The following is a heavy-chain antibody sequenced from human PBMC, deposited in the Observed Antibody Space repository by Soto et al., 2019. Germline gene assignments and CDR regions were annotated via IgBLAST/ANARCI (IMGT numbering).Heavy chain of an antibody. CDR2: ISAYNGNT. Sequence: ASVKVSCKASGYTFTSYGISWVRQAPGQGLEWMGWISAYNGNTNYAQKLQGRVTMTTDTSTSTAYMELRSLRSDDTAVYYCARDPGVSIFGVVTRTPFDYWGQGTLVTVSS. CDR3: ARDPGVSIFGVVTRTPFDY. D-gene: IGHD3-3*01. V-gene: IGHV1-18*01. J-gene: IGHJ4*02. CDR1: GYTFTSYG.